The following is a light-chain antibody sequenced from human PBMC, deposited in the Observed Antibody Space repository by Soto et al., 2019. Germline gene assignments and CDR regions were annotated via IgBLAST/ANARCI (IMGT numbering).Light chain of an antibody. J-gene: IGKJ1*01. CDR3: QQYQSYWT. CDR1: QSFSSW. CDR2: DAS. V-gene: IGKV1-5*01. Sequence: DIQMTQSPSTLSASVGDSVTITCRASQSFSSWLAWYQQKPGKAPKLVIYDASSLQSGVPSRFSGSGSGTEFTLTISSLQPDDFATYYCQQYQSYWTFGQGTKVDNK.